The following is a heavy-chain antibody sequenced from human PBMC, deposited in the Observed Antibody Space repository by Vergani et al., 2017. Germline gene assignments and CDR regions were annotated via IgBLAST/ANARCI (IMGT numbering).Heavy chain of an antibody. D-gene: IGHD1-1*01. CDR1: GFTFSSHG. CDR2: IWYDGSNK. V-gene: IGHV3-33*01. CDR3: ARGGNEKSLDS. Sequence: QVQLVESEGGVVQPGRSLTLSCVASGFTFSSHGMHWVRQAPGKGLEWVAVIWYDGSNKYYGDSVKGRFTISRDNSKNTPYLQMNSLRVEDTAVYYCARGGNEKSLDSWGQETLVTVSS. J-gene: IGHJ5*01.